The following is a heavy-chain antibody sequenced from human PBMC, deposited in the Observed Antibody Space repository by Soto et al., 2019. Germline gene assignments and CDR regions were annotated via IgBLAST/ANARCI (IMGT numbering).Heavy chain of an antibody. V-gene: IGHV4-39*01. Sequence: QLQLQESGPGLVKPSETLSLTCTVSGGSISSSSYYWGWIRQPPGKGLEWIGSIYYSGSTYYNTSLNSRVTISVDTSKNQFSLKLSSVNAADSAVYYCARAQFSSPWDQTGPKKDFDYWGQGTLVTVSS. CDR1: GGSISSSSYY. J-gene: IGHJ4*02. CDR2: IYYSGST. CDR3: ARAQFSSPWDQTGPKKDFDY. D-gene: IGHD1-1*01.